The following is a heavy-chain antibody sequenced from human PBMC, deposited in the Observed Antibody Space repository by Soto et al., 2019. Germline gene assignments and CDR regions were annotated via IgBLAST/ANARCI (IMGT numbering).Heavy chain of an antibody. D-gene: IGHD1-1*01. J-gene: IGHJ6*03. CDR1: GYTFNTYG. Sequence: QAQLLQSGGELKKSGASVKVSCKASGYTFNTYGISWVRQAPGQGLEWMAWISIHNGNTNFAQKFQGRVTLTTDTATSTANMALRRLSSDATAVYYCARMITVDNSLYYMEVWCKGTTVSVSS. CDR2: ISIHNGNT. V-gene: IGHV1-18*04. CDR3: ARMITVDNSLYYMEV.